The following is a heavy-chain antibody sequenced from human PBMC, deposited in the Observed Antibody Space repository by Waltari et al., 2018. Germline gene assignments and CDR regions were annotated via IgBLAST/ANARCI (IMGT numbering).Heavy chain of an antibody. V-gene: IGHV3-49*04. CDR3: VAARVRY. Sequence: EVQLVESGGGLVQPGRSLGLSCTASGFPFGDYAMSRVRQAPGKGLEWVGFIRSKAYGGTTEYAASVKGRFTISRDDSKSIAYLQMNSLKTEDTAVYYCVAARVRYWGQGTLVTVSS. J-gene: IGHJ4*02. D-gene: IGHD6-6*01. CDR1: GFPFGDYA. CDR2: IRSKAYGGTT.